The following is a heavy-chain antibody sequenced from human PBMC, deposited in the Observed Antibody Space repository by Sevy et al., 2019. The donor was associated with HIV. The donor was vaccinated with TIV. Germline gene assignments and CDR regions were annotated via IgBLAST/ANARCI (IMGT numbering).Heavy chain of an antibody. CDR3: AREGGYTDQGMDV. CDR2: IDSSSFNI. V-gene: IGHV3-48*01. J-gene: IGHJ6*02. CDR1: GFTFSSYN. D-gene: IGHD5-12*01. Sequence: GGSLRLSCSASGFTFSSYNMNWVRQAPGKGLEWLLYIDSSSFNIYYADSLKGRFTVSRDNAKNSLYVQMNSLRGEDTAIYYCAREGGYTDQGMDVWGQGTTVTVSS.